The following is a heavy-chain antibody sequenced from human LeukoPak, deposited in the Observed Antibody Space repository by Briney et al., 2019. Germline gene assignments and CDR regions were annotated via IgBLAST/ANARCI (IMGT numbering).Heavy chain of an antibody. CDR1: GGSICSSSYY. D-gene: IGHD3-3*01. CDR2: IYYSGST. J-gene: IGHJ4*02. CDR3: TKATYDFWSGYLSPHYFDY. V-gene: IGHV4-39*01. Sequence: SETLSLTCTVSGGSICSSSYYWGWIRQPPGKGLEWIGSIYYSGSTYYNPSLKSRVTISVDTSKNQFSLKLSSVTAADTAVYYCTKATYDFWSGYLSPHYFDYWGQGTLVTVSS.